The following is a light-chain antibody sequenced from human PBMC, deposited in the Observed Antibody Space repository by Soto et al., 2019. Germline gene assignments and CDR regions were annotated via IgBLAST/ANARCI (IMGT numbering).Light chain of an antibody. CDR3: QQYNNWPLT. Sequence: IGMTQSPATLSVSPGERATLSVRASQSVSSYLAWYQQKPGQAPRLLIYGASTRATGIPARFSGSGSGTEFTLTISSLQSEDFAVYYCQQYNNWPLTFGGGTKVDTK. V-gene: IGKV3-15*01. J-gene: IGKJ4*01. CDR2: GAS. CDR1: QSVSSY.